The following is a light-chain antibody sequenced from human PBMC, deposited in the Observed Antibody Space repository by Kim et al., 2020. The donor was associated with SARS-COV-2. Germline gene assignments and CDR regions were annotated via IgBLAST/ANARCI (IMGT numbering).Light chain of an antibody. CDR2: DVS. CDR1: SIDVGGYNS. Sequence: GQPVTISCTGTSIDVGGYNSVSWYQHHPGKAPELMIYDVSKRPSGVPDRFSGSKSANTASLTISGLQAEDEADYYCCSYAGSNTYVFGTGTKVTVL. J-gene: IGLJ1*01. CDR3: CSYAGSNTYV. V-gene: IGLV2-11*01.